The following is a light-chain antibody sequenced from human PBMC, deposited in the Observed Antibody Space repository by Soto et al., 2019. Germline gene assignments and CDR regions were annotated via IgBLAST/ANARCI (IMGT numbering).Light chain of an antibody. CDR1: QSVSSN. V-gene: IGKV3D-15*01. CDR3: QQRSEWPLCT. Sequence: EIVMTQSPTILSVSPGERATLSCRASQSVSSNLAWYQQKPGQAPRLLIYGVYTRAPGIPARFSGSGSGTEFTLTISSLEPEDFAVYFCQQRSEWPLCTFGQGTKLEIK. J-gene: IGKJ2*02. CDR2: GVY.